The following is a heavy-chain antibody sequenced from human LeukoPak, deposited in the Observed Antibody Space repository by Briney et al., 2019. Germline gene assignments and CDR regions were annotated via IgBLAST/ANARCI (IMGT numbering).Heavy chain of an antibody. CDR3: AKCVYGYYYYMDV. D-gene: IGHD2-8*01. CDR1: GFTFSSYA. Sequence: GGSLRLSCAASGFTFSSYAMSWVRQAPGKGLEWVSAISGSGGSTYYADSVKGRFTISRDNSKNSLYLQMNSLRTEDTALYYCAKCVYGYYYYMDVWGKGTTVTVSS. CDR2: ISGSGGST. J-gene: IGHJ6*03. V-gene: IGHV3-23*01.